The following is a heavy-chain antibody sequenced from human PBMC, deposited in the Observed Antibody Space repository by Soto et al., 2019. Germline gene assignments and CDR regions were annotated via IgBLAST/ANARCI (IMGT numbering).Heavy chain of an antibody. V-gene: IGHV4-4*02. J-gene: IGHJ4*02. CDR3: ASHRGNTYGPYDY. Sequence: VQLQESGPGLVKPSGTLSLTCAVSGGSISSGNWWSWVHQSPGKGLEWIGEIYHSGNTNHNPSLKSRVTISVDKSNNQFSLKLTSVTAADTAVYYCASHRGNTYGPYDYWGQGTLVTVSS. D-gene: IGHD5-18*01. CDR1: GGSISSGNW. CDR2: IYHSGNT.